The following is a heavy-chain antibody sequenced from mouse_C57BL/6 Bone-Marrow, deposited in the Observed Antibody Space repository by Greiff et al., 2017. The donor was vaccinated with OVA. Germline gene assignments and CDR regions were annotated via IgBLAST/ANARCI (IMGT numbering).Heavy chain of an antibody. J-gene: IGHJ4*01. D-gene: IGHD2-4*01. Sequence: QVQLKQSGAELVRPGASVTLSCKASGYTFTDYEMHWVKQTPVHGLEWIGAIDPETGGTAYNQKFKGKAILTADKSSSTAYMELRSLTSEDSAVYFCATPYDYDGDDPYAMDYWGQGTSVTVSS. CDR2: IDPETGGT. V-gene: IGHV1-15*01. CDR1: GYTFTDYE. CDR3: ATPYDYDGDDPYAMDY.